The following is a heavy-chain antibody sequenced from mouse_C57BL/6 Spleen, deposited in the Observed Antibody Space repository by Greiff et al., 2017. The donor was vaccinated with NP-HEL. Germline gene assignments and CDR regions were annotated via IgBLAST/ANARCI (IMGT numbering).Heavy chain of an antibody. CDR3: AREEDYGSRFAY. J-gene: IGHJ3*01. V-gene: IGHV1-80*01. D-gene: IGHD1-1*01. CDR2: IYPGDGDT. CDR1: GYAFSSYW. Sequence: VQLQQSGAELVKPGASVKISCKASGYAFSSYWMNWVKQRPGKGLEWIGQIYPGDGDTNYNGKFKGKATLTADKSSSTAYMQLSSLTSEDSAVYFCAREEDYGSRFAYWGQGTLVTVSA.